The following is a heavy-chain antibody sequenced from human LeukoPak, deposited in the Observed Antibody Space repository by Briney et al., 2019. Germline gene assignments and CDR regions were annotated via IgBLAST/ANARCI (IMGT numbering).Heavy chain of an antibody. D-gene: IGHD3-9*01. J-gene: IGHJ4*02. CDR1: GFTFSSYG. CDR3: AKDTGELRYFDWLFDY. CDR2: ISYDGSNR. V-gene: IGHV3-30*18. Sequence: GRSLRLSCAASGFTFSSYGMHWVRQAPGKGLEWVAVISYDGSNRYYADSVKGRFTISRDNSKNTLYLQMNSLRAEDTAVYYCAKDTGELRYFDWLFDYWGQGTLVTVSS.